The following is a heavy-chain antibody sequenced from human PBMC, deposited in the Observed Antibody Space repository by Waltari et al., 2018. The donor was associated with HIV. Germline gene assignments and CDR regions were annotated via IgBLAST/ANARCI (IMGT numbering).Heavy chain of an antibody. Sequence: QVQLVQSGAEVKKPGASVKVSCKASGYTFTSYDINWVRQATGKGLAWLGWMNPNSGNTGYAQKFQGRVTMTRNTSMSTAYLELSSLTSDDTAIYYCARRVSGKPFDFWGQGTLITVSS. CDR1: GYTFTSYD. CDR2: MNPNSGNT. V-gene: IGHV1-8*01. CDR3: ARRVSGKPFDF. J-gene: IGHJ4*02. D-gene: IGHD5-12*01.